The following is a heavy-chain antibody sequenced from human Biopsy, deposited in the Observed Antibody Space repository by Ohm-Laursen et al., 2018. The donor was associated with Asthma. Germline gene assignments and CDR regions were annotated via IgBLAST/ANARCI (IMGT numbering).Heavy chain of an antibody. Sequence: TLSLTCAVSGGSISSGGYSWSWIRQPPGKGLEWIGYIYHSGSTYYNPSLKSRVTISADRSKNHFSLKLSSVTAADTAVYYCARVKDGYNFDYWGQGTLVTVSS. CDR2: IYHSGST. J-gene: IGHJ4*02. D-gene: IGHD5-24*01. CDR3: ARVKDGYNFDY. V-gene: IGHV4-30-2*01. CDR1: GGSISSGGYS.